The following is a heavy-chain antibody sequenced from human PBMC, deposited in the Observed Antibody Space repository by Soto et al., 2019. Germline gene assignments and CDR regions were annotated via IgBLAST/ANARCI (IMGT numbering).Heavy chain of an antibody. CDR2: TYLRSKWYN. CDR1: GDSVSTNSAT. V-gene: IGHV6-1*01. CDR3: ARAAVAFDAFDL. D-gene: IGHD2-15*01. Sequence: SPTLSLTCVISGDSVSTNSATWNWIRQSPSRGLEWLGRTYLRSKWYNEYAVSVKSRIAIRPDTSKNLFSLQLQSVKPEDTAVYFCARAAVAFDAFDLWGQGKVVTVSS. J-gene: IGHJ3*01.